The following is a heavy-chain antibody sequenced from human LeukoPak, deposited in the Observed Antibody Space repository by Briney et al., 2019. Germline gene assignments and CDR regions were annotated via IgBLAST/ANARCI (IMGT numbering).Heavy chain of an antibody. Sequence: SETLSLTCTVSGDSISDFYWNWLRQPPGEGLEWIGYIYYSGSIKYNPSLKSRVTISIDTSKNQLSLKLSSVTAADTAVYYCARAYSSSWYLLPYYFDYWGQGTLVTVSS. CDR1: GDSISDFY. V-gene: IGHV4-59*01. CDR3: ARAYSSSWYLLPYYFDY. J-gene: IGHJ4*02. D-gene: IGHD6-13*01. CDR2: IYYSGSI.